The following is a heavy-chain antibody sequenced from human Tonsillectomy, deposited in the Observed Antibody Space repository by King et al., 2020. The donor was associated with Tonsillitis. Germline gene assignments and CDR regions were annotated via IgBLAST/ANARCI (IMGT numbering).Heavy chain of an antibody. Sequence: VQLVQSGGGLVKPGGSLRLSCAASGITFINAWMNWVRQAPGKGLEWVGRIKSKTDGGTTDYAAPVKGRFTISRDDSKNTVYLQMNSLKSEDTAVYYCTTGADRYYYYDMDVWGQGTTVTGSS. CDR2: IKSKTDGGTT. CDR3: TTGADRYYYYDMDV. CDR1: GITFINAW. J-gene: IGHJ6*02. V-gene: IGHV3-15*01. D-gene: IGHD6-13*01.